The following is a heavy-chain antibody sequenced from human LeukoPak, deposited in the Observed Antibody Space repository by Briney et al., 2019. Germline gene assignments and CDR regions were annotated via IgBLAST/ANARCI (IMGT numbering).Heavy chain of an antibody. Sequence: ASVKVSCKVSGYTLTELSMHWVRQATGQGLEWMGWMNPNSGNTGYAQKFQGRVTMTRNTSISTAYMELSSLRSEDTAVYYCARANRAVTESDFDYWGQGTLVTVSS. D-gene: IGHD5-18*01. J-gene: IGHJ4*02. CDR1: GYTLTELS. V-gene: IGHV1-8*01. CDR3: ARANRAVTESDFDY. CDR2: MNPNSGNT.